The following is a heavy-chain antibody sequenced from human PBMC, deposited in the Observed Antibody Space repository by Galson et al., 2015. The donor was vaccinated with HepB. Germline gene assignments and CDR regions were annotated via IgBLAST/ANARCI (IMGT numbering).Heavy chain of an antibody. J-gene: IGHJ4*02. CDR2: ISYDGNNK. D-gene: IGHD2-15*01. CDR3: ASRPAVKVATPWDY. V-gene: IGHV3-30-3*01. Sequence: SLRLSCAASGLPLNNYAIHWVRQAPGKGLEWVAVISYDGNNKYYADSVRGRFTISRDSSKNTLYLQMNSLRAEDTAVYYCASRPAVKVATPWDYWGQGTLVTVSS. CDR1: GLPLNNYA.